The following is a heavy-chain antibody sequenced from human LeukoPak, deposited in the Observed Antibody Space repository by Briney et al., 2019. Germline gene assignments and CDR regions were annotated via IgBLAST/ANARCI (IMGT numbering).Heavy chain of an antibody. Sequence: SETLSLTCTVSGGSISGSSYYWGWIRQPPGKGLEWIGSIYYSGSTYYNPSLRSRVTISVDTSKNQFSLKLSSVTAADTAVYYCARTNWYFDLWGRGTLVTVSS. CDR3: ARTNWYFDL. J-gene: IGHJ2*01. V-gene: IGHV4-39*07. CDR1: GGSISGSSYY. CDR2: IYYSGST.